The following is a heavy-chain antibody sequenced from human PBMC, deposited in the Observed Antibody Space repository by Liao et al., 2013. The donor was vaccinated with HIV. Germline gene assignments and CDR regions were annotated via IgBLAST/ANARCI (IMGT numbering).Heavy chain of an antibody. V-gene: IGHV4-61*02. CDR3: ARGDYSLGP. J-gene: IGHJ5*02. CDR2: IYTSGST. D-gene: IGHD4-11*01. CDR1: GGSISTSSYY. Sequence: QLQLQESGPGLVKPSETLSLTCTVSGGSISTSSYYWSWIRQPAGKGLEWIGRIYTSGSTNYNPSLKSRVTMSVDTSKNQFSLKLSSVTAADTAVYYCARGDYSLGPWGQGTLVTVSS.